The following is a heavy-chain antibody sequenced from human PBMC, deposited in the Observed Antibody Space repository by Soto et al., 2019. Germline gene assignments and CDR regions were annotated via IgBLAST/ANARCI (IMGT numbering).Heavy chain of an antibody. CDR1: GFTFSSYG. CDR2: IWYDGSNK. CDR3: ARERTSYYDFWSGYPPTYNWFDP. D-gene: IGHD3-3*01. Sequence: QVQLVESGGGVVQPGRSLRLSCAASGFTFSSYGMHWVRQAPGKGLEWAAVIWYDGSNKYYADSVKGRFTISRDNSKNTLYLQMNSLRAEDTAVYYCARERTSYYDFWSGYPPTYNWFDPWGQGTLVTVSS. V-gene: IGHV3-33*01. J-gene: IGHJ5*02.